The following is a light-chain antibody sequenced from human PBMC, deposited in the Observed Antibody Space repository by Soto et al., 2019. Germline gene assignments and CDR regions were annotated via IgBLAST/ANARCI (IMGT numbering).Light chain of an antibody. CDR3: HPCHRYLP. CDR1: ESMSNC. CDR2: GAS. J-gene: IGKJ1*01. V-gene: IGKV1-5*01. Sequence: TQGPSTLSASVEDRGTITFRASESMSNCLAWYHPKPGKAPKHLISGASSLQSGVPSRFSGSASGTEFTLTISSLQPDDIATYYTHPCHRYLPFGQGTKVDI.